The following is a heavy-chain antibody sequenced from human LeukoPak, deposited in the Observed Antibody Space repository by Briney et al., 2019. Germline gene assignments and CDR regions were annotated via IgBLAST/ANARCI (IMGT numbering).Heavy chain of an antibody. V-gene: IGHV4-59*08. CDR2: IYYSGST. Sequence: SETLSLTCNVSVGSISRYYWSWIRHPPGKGLEWIGYIYYSGSTNYNPSLKSRVTISVDTSKNQFSLKLSSVTATDTAVYYCARHSPDSSGYLLDYWGQGALVTVSS. J-gene: IGHJ4*02. CDR3: ARHSPDSSGYLLDY. CDR1: VGSISRYY. D-gene: IGHD3-22*01.